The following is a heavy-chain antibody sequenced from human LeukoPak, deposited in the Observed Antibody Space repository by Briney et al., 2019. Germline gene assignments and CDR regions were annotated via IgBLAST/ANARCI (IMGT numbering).Heavy chain of an antibody. D-gene: IGHD3-22*01. CDR1: GGTFSSYA. CDR2: IIPIFGTA. J-gene: IGHJ4*02. CDR3: ARDGLRLDYYDSSGYSY. Sequence: SVKVSCKASGGTFSSYAISWVRQAPGQGLEWMGGIIPIFGTANYAQKFQGRVTITADESTSTTYMELSSLRSEDTAVYYCARDGLRLDYYDSSGYSYWGQGTLVTVSS. V-gene: IGHV1-69*13.